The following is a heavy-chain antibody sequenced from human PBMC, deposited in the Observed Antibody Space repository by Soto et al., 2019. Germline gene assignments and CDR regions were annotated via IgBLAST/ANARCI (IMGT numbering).Heavy chain of an antibody. CDR1: GGSISSGGYF. Sequence: PSETLSLTCTVAGGSISSGGYFWSWVRQHPGKGLEWIGNIYYSGRTYYNPSLKSRVTISVDTSKNQFSLKLSSVTAADTAVYSCARFAKEENPKVGSWYYFDYWGQGTRVTVSS. CDR2: IYYSGRT. V-gene: IGHV4-31*03. CDR3: ARFAKEENPKVGSWYYFDY. D-gene: IGHD6-13*01. J-gene: IGHJ4*02.